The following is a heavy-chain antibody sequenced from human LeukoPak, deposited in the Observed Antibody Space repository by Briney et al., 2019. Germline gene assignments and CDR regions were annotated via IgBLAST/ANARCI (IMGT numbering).Heavy chain of an antibody. J-gene: IGHJ4*02. D-gene: IGHD6-6*01. CDR2: IYYSGST. CDR3: AREYSSSSDY. Sequence: SETLSLICTVSGGPLRSSSYFWGRIRQPPGIGLEWLRSIYYSGSTYYNPSLKSRVTISVDTSKNQFSLKLSSVTAADTAVYYCAREYSSSSDYWGQGTLVTVSS. V-gene: IGHV4-39*01. CDR1: GGPLRSSSYF.